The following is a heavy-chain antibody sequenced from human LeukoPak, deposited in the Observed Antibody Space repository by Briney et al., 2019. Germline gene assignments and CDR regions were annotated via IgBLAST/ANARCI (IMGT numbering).Heavy chain of an antibody. CDR3: AREETWFSTTWYYFDY. J-gene: IGHJ4*02. CDR2: ISYDGSNK. Sequence: GGSLRLSCVVSGFTFSNYAMHWVRQAPGKGPEWVALISYDGSNKNYADSVKGRFTISRDNSKNTLFLQMNSLRTEDTAVFYCAREETWFSTTWYYFDYWGQGTLVTVSS. CDR1: GFTFSNYA. D-gene: IGHD2-2*01. V-gene: IGHV3-30*04.